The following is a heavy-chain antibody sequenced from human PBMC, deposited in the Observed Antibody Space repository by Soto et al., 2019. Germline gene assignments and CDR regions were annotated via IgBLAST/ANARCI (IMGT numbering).Heavy chain of an antibody. D-gene: IGHD2-21*02. CDR3: ARDSNDGDPSF. Sequence: EVQLLESGGGLVEPGGSRRLSCAASGFTFSSYTMSWVRQAPGKGLEWVSTISGSGSSTYSADSVKGRFTISRDNSKNTLYLQMNSLRVEDTAIYYCARDSNDGDPSFWGQGTLVTVSS. J-gene: IGHJ4*02. CDR1: GFTFSSYT. V-gene: IGHV3-23*01. CDR2: ISGSGSST.